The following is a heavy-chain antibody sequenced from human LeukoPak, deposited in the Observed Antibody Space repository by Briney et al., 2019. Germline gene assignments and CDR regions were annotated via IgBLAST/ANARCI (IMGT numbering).Heavy chain of an antibody. CDR3: AKDAYYYDSSGSTY. Sequence: GGSLRLSCAASGFTFSSYAMSWVRQAPGKGLEWVSAISGNGGSTYYADSVKGRFTISRDNSKNTLYLQMNSLRAEDTAVYYCAKDAYYYDSSGSTYWGQGTLVTVSS. CDR2: ISGNGGST. V-gene: IGHV3-23*01. D-gene: IGHD3-22*01. J-gene: IGHJ4*02. CDR1: GFTFSSYA.